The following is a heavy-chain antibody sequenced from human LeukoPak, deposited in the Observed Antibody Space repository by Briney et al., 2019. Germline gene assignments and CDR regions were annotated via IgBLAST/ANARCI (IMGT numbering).Heavy chain of an antibody. D-gene: IGHD3-22*01. Sequence: GESLKIPCEASGYTFTNYWIAWVRQMPGQGLEWMGDIYPHHSDTKYSPSIQGQVTISADKSISTAYLQWSSLKATDTAMYYCARSRDSSGYYYLIWGQGTLVTVSS. CDR2: IYPHHSDT. CDR1: GYTFTNYW. V-gene: IGHV5-51*01. J-gene: IGHJ4*02. CDR3: ARSRDSSGYYYLI.